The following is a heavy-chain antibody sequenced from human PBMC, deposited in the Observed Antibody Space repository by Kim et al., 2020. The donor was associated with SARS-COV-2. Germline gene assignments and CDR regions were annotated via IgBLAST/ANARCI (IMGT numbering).Heavy chain of an antibody. J-gene: IGHJ4*02. V-gene: IGHV3-23*01. D-gene: IGHD3-10*01. CDR3: AKLIMVLGVIYDY. Sequence: YASSVKGRFTTSGDTSKNTLYLQMNSLGAEDTAVYYCAKLIMVLGVIYDYWGQGTLVTVSS.